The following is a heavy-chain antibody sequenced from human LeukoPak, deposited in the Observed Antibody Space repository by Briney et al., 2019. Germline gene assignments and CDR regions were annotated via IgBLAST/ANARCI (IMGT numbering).Heavy chain of an antibody. J-gene: IGHJ6*02. CDR3: ARDPPYPDIVVVPAATTSGGMDV. Sequence: PSETLSLTCTVSGGSISSGSYYWRWIRQPAGKGREWIGRIYTSGSTNYNPSRKSRVTISVDKSKNQFSLKLSSVTAADTAVYYCARDPPYPDIVVVPAATTSGGMDVWGQGTTVTVSS. D-gene: IGHD2-2*01. CDR2: IYTSGST. V-gene: IGHV4-61*02. CDR1: GGSISSGSYY.